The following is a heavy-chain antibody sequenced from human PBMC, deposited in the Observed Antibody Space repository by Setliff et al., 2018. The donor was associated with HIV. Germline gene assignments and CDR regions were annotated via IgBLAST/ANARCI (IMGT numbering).Heavy chain of an antibody. V-gene: IGHV1-69-2*01. J-gene: IGHJ4*02. CDR1: GYTFTDYY. CDR2: VDPEDGET. CDR3: ARGDPGYYDSSGYYYFDY. D-gene: IGHD3-22*01. Sequence: ASVKVSCKASGYTFTDYYMHWVQQAPGKGLEWMGRVDPEDGETIYAEKFQGRVTITADTSTDTAYMELSSLRSEDTAVYYCARGDPGYYDSSGYYYFDYWGQGTLVTVSS.